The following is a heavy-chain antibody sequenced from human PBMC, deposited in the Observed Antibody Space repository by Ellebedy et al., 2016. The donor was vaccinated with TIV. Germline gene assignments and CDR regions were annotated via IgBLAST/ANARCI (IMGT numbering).Heavy chain of an antibody. CDR2: IYPGDSDT. Sequence: GESLKISCTGAGYDISNHWIGWVRQMSGKGLEWMGVIYPGDSDTRYSPSFQGQVTITVDKSSTTAFLQWSNLKASDTAIYYCARRDNRDIGHFDYWGQGTLVTVSP. CDR1: GYDISNHW. V-gene: IGHV5-51*01. D-gene: IGHD5-24*01. J-gene: IGHJ4*02. CDR3: ARRDNRDIGHFDY.